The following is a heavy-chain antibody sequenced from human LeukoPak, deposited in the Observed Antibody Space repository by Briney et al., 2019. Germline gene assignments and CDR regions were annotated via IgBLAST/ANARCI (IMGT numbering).Heavy chain of an antibody. D-gene: IGHD2-21*02. J-gene: IGHJ4*02. V-gene: IGHV3-23*01. Sequence: GGSLRLSCAGSGFIFSTYAMTWVRQAPGKGLEWVSAISGSGGSTYYADSVKGRFTISRDNSKNTLYLQMNSLRAEDTAVYYCAKRRPYCGGDCYGNYFDYWGQGTLVTVSS. CDR2: ISGSGGST. CDR1: GFIFSTYA. CDR3: AKRRPYCGGDCYGNYFDY.